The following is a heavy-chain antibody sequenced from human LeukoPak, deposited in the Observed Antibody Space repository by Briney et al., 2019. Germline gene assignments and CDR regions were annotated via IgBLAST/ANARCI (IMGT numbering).Heavy chain of an antibody. D-gene: IGHD2-21*02. Sequence: SETLSLTCGVYGGSFSANYWSWIRQPPGKGLEWIGEINHSGSTKYNPSLKSRVTISVDTSKNQFSLKLSSVTAADTAVYYCACLTAADAFDIWGQGTMVTVSS. J-gene: IGHJ3*02. V-gene: IGHV4-34*01. CDR1: GGSFSANY. CDR3: ACLTAADAFDI. CDR2: INHSGST.